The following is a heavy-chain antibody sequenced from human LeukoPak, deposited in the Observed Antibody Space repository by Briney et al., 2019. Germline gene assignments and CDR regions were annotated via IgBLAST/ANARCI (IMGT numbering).Heavy chain of an antibody. CDR1: GYTHTRYY. V-gene: IGHV1-46*01. Sequence: APVKVSCKASGYTHTRYYMHWVRQAPGQELEWMGIINTSGGSTSYAQMFQGRVTMTSDTSTSTVYMELSSLRSEDTAVYYCARTEVSDFWSGPTPYYYYYMDVWGKGTTVTVSS. CDR3: ARTEVSDFWSGPTPYYYYYMDV. CDR2: INTSGGST. D-gene: IGHD3-3*01. J-gene: IGHJ6*03.